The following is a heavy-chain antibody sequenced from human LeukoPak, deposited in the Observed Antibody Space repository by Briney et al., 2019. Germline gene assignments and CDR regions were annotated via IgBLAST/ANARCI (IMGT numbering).Heavy chain of an antibody. D-gene: IGHD3-10*01. V-gene: IGHV4-39*01. CDR3: ARHPRGVVLKGPGN. CDR2: VFYSGST. J-gene: IGHJ4*02. CDR1: GGSISSGSYY. Sequence: SETLSLTCTVSGGSISSGSYYWGWIRQPPGKGLEWIGSVFYSGSTYYSPSLKSRVTISVDTSKKQFSLRLTSVTDADTAVYYCARHPRGVVLKGPGNWGQGTLVTVSS.